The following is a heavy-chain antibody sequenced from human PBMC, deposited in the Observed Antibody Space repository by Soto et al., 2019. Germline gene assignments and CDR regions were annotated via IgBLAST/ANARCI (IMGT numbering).Heavy chain of an antibody. CDR2: ISYDGSNK. D-gene: IGHD3-22*01. V-gene: IGHV3-30*18. CDR3: VKAAQDSSGYYWHLFDY. CDR1: GFTFSSYG. Sequence: PGGSLRLSCAASGFTFSSYGMHWVRQAPGKGLEWVAVISYDGSNKYYADSVKGRFTISRDNSKNTLYLQMSSLRAEDTAVYYCVKAAQDSSGYYWHLFDYWGQGTLVTVSS. J-gene: IGHJ4*02.